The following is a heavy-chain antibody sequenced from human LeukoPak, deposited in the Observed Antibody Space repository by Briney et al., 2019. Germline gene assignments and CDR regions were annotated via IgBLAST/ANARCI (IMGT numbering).Heavy chain of an antibody. D-gene: IGHD1-26*01. Sequence: GGSLRLSCAASGFPFGTYAMTWVRQAPGKGLEWVSSISVSGGSTYYADPAKGRFTISRDNSKNTLYLQMNSLRAEDTAVYYCANRGVGYYYMDVWGKGTTVTVSS. CDR2: ISVSGGST. V-gene: IGHV3-23*01. CDR3: ANRGVGYYYMDV. CDR1: GFPFGTYA. J-gene: IGHJ6*03.